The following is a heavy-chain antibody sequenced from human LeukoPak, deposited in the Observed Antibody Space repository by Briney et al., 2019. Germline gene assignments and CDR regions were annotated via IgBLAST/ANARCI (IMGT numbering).Heavy chain of an antibody. CDR1: GLTFSHYY. CDR2: ISSSGNTI. D-gene: IGHD1-26*01. Sequence: PGGSLRLSCAASGLTFSHYYMSWIRQAPGKGLEWVSFISSSGNTISYADSVNGRFNISRDNAKNSLYLQMNSLRAEDTAVYYCARAVGAGAFDNWGHGTLVTVSS. V-gene: IGHV3-11*01. CDR3: ARAVGAGAFDN. J-gene: IGHJ4*01.